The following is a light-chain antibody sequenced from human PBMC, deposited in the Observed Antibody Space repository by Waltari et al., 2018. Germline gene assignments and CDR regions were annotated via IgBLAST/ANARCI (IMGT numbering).Light chain of an antibody. CDR2: DAS. V-gene: IGKV3-11*01. J-gene: IGKJ2*01. CDR1: QSGSSS. CDR3: QQRSDWPFT. Sequence: EIVLTQSPATLSLSPGERATLSWRASQSGSSSLAWYQQKPGKAPRLLIYDASKRATGIPARFSGRGSGTDFTLTIGGLEPEDFAVYYCQQRSDWPFTFGQGTKLEI.